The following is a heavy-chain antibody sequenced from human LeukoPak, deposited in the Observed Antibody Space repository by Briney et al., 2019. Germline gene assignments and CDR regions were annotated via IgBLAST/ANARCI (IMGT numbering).Heavy chain of an antibody. V-gene: IGHV3-30*02. Sequence: PGGSLRLSCAASGFNFSIYVMHWVRQAPPKGLEWVTFVRYDQSATVYADSVQGRFAISRDNSKNTVYLQMNSLRVEDTTLYFCVKDQGECPGSRCYLRFLEYWGQGALVIVSS. D-gene: IGHD3-3*01. J-gene: IGHJ4*02. CDR3: VKDQGECPGSRCYLRFLEY. CDR2: VRYDQSAT. CDR1: GFNFSIYV.